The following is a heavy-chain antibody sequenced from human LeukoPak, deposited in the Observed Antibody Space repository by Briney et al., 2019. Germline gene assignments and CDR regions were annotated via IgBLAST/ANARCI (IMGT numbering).Heavy chain of an antibody. D-gene: IGHD3-3*01. V-gene: IGHV3-33*01. CDR2: IWYDGSNK. J-gene: IGHJ6*02. CDR1: GFTFSSYG. Sequence: GGSRRLSCAASGFTFSSYGMHWVRQAPGKGLEWVAVIWYDGSNKYYADSVKGRFTISRDNSKNTLYLQMNSLRAEDTAVYYCARGLRFLEWLPADYYYYYGMDVWGQGTTVTVSS. CDR3: ARGLRFLEWLPADYYYYYGMDV.